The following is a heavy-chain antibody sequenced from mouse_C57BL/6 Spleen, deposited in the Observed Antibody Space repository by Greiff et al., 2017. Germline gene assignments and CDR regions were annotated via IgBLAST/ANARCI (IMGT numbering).Heavy chain of an antibody. V-gene: IGHV1-39*01. CDR2: INPNYGTT. J-gene: IGHJ4*01. CDR1: GYSFTDYN. D-gene: IGHD2-14*01. CDR3: ARADYRYYYAMDY. Sequence: VHVKQSGPELVKPGASVKISCKASGYSFTDYNMNWVKQSNGKSLEWIGVINPNYGTTSYNQKFKGKATLTVDQSSSTAYMQLNSLTSEDSAVYYCARADYRYYYAMDYWGQGTSVTVSS.